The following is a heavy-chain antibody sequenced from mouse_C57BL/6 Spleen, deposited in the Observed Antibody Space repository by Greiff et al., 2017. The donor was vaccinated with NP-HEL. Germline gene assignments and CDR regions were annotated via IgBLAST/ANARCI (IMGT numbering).Heavy chain of an antibody. D-gene: IGHD1-2*01. J-gene: IGHJ4*01. CDR3: ARHYPITSDLYCYAMDD. CDR2: ISSGGSYT. V-gene: IGHV5-6*01. Sequence: EVQGVESGGDLVKPGGSLKLSCAASGFTFSSYGMSWVRQTPDKRLEWVANISSGGSYTYYPDSVKGRFTISRDNATNTLYLQMSSLKSEDTAMFYCARHYPITSDLYCYAMDDWGQGTSVTVSS. CDR1: GFTFSSYG.